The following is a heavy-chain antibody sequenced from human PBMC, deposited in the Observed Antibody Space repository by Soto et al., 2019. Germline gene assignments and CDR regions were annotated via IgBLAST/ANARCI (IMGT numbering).Heavy chain of an antibody. CDR3: ARGVKYYYGSGSYRGLDY. D-gene: IGHD3-10*01. J-gene: IGHJ4*02. CDR1: CGSFSGYY. Sequence: QVQLQQWGAGLLKPSETLSLTCAVYCGSFSGYYWSWIRQPPGKGLEWMGEINHSGSTNYNPYLKSRVTISVDTSKNQFSLKLSSVTAADTAVYYCARGVKYYYGSGSYRGLDYWGQGTLVTVSS. CDR2: INHSGST. V-gene: IGHV4-34*01.